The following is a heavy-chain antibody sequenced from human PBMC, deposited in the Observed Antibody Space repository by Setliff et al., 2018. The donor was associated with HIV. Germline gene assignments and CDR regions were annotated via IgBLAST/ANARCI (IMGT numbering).Heavy chain of an antibody. Sequence: KTSETLSLTCTVSGASIRSHYWSWIRQPPGKRLEWIGNIYYSESTNYNPSLKSRVTISVDTSRNQFSLKLSSVTAADTAVYYCARIPRRGRYCSGGSCYSRYGMDVWGQGTTVTVSS. D-gene: IGHD2-15*01. CDR2: IYYSEST. J-gene: IGHJ6*02. CDR1: GASIRSHY. V-gene: IGHV4-59*11. CDR3: ARIPRRGRYCSGGSCYSRYGMDV.